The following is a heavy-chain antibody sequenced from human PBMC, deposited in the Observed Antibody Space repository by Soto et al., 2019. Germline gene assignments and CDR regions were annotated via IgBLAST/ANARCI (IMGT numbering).Heavy chain of an antibody. Sequence: PGGSLRLSCAASGFTFSSYAISWVRQAPGKGLEWVSAISGSGVSTYYADSVKGRFTISRDNSKNTLYLQMNSLRAEDTAVYYCAKDLGLQCTHLGGMDGSGQGITLTVSS. CDR2: ISGSGVST. V-gene: IGHV3-23*01. CDR3: AKDLGLQCTHLGGMDG. J-gene: IGHJ6*02. D-gene: IGHD2-8*01. CDR1: GFTFSSYA.